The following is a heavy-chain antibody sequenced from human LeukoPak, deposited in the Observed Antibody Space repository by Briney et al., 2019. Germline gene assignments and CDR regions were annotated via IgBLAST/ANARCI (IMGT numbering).Heavy chain of an antibody. CDR2: ITASAGTT. CDR1: GFSFDNNA. Sequence: WGSLRLSCVGTGFSFDNNAMSWIRQAPGKGLEWVSSITASAGTTDYAASVKGRFASSRDNSKNTQYMQMNSLRADYTAVDYCARSAGSWYGYDQWGQGNL. D-gene: IGHD5-18*01. CDR3: ARSAGSWYGYDQ. V-gene: IGHV3-23*01. J-gene: IGHJ4*02.